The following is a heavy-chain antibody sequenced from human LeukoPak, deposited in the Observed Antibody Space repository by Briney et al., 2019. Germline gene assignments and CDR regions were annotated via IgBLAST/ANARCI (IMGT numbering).Heavy chain of an antibody. J-gene: IGHJ3*02. D-gene: IGHD5-18*01. Sequence: SETLSLTCTVSGGSISSYYWSWIRQPPGKELEWIGSIYYSGSTYYNPSLKSRVTISVDTSKNQFSLKLSSVTAADTAVYYCARYTAMVNDAFDIWGQGTMVTVSS. V-gene: IGHV4-39*01. CDR1: GGSISSYY. CDR3: ARYTAMVNDAFDI. CDR2: IYYSGST.